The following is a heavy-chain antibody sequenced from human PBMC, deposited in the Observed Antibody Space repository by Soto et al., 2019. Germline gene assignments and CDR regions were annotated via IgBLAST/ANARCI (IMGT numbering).Heavy chain of an antibody. V-gene: IGHV1-69*06. J-gene: IGHJ6*02. D-gene: IGHD3-22*01. CDR3: ARGRTDGYYYDSSGYQGGMDV. CDR1: GGTFSSYA. Sequence: SVKVSCKASGGTFSSYAISWVRQAPGQGLEWMGGIIPIFGTANYAQKFQGRVTITADKSTSTAYMELSSLRSEDTAVYYCARGRTDGYYYDSSGYQGGMDVWGQGTTVTVSS. CDR2: IIPIFGTA.